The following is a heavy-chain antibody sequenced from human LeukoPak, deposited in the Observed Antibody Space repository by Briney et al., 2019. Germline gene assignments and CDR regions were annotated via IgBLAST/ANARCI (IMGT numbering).Heavy chain of an antibody. D-gene: IGHD2-2*01. CDR1: DHSISSGYY. J-gene: IGHJ3*02. V-gene: IGHV4-38-2*01. CDR3: ARHHVPAAMYNAFDI. CDR2: FYHSGST. Sequence: SETLSLTCSVSDHSISSGYYWGWIRQPPGKGLEWIGSFYHSGSTYHNPSLKSRVTISVDTSKNQFSLELSSVTAADTAVYYCARHHVPAAMYNAFDIWGQGTMVTVSS.